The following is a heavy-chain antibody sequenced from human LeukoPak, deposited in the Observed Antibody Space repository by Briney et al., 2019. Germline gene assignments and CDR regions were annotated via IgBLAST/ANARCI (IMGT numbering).Heavy chain of an antibody. CDR2: ISSSSSYI. D-gene: IGHD3-22*01. CDR1: GFTFSSYS. V-gene: IGHV3-21*01. J-gene: IGHJ4*02. Sequence: GGSLRLSCAASGFTFSSYSMNWVRQAPGKGLEWVSSISSSSSYIYYADSVKGRFTISRDNAKNSLYLQMNSLRAEDTAVYYCARVGDSSGYYQLGYFDYWGQGTLVTVSS. CDR3: ARVGDSSGYYQLGYFDY.